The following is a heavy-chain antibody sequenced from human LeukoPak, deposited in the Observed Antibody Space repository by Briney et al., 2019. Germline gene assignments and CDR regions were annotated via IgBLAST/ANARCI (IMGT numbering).Heavy chain of an antibody. Sequence: ASVKVSCKVSGYTLTELSMHWVRQDPGKGLEWMGVFDPEDGETIYAQKLQGRVTMTEDTSTDTAYMGLSSLRSEDTAVYYCATTLSIAVAGSAEYFQHWGQGTLVTVSS. J-gene: IGHJ1*01. V-gene: IGHV1-24*01. CDR3: ATTLSIAVAGSAEYFQH. D-gene: IGHD6-19*01. CDR2: FDPEDGET. CDR1: GYTLTELS.